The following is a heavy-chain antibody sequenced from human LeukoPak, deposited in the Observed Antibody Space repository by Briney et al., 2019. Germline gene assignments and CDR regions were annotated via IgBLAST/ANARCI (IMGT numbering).Heavy chain of an antibody. J-gene: IGHJ4*02. CDR1: GFDFSDAW. V-gene: IGHV3-15*04. CDR2: IEGINARGTT. Sequence: GGSLRPSCAASGFDFSDAWITWVRQAPGKGPEYIARIEGINARGTTAYAEPVKGKCTISRDDSKNTLYLDMNSLEVEDSAVYYCVTPPNWRQGALVSVCS. CDR3: VTPPN.